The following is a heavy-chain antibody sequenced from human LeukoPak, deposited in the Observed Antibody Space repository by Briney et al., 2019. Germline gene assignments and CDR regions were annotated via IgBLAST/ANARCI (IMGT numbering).Heavy chain of an antibody. V-gene: IGHV3-30*18. CDR1: GFTFSSYG. Sequence: GGSLRLSCAVSGFTFSSYGMHWVRQAPGKGLEWMAVISYDGTNKYYADSVKGRFTISRDNSKNTLYLQMNSLRAEDTAVYYCAKDETTVVTNVDYWGQGTLVTVSS. D-gene: IGHD4-23*01. J-gene: IGHJ4*02. CDR3: AKDETTVVTNVDY. CDR2: ISYDGTNK.